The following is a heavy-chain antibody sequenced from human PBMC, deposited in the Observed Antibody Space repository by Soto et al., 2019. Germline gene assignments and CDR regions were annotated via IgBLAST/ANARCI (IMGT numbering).Heavy chain of an antibody. CDR1: GGSISRSY. V-gene: IGHV4-59*08. CDR3: TRRTVSSYSYYYMDV. D-gene: IGHD1-1*01. CDR2: INYSGSS. Sequence: QVQLQGSGPGLVKPSETLSLTCTVSGGSISRSYWGWIRQPPGQGLEWIGDINYSGSSNYNPSLNGRVTILVDTAQNQFSPRLSSVTAADTAVYYCTRRTVSSYSYYYMDVWGKGTPVTVSS. J-gene: IGHJ6*03.